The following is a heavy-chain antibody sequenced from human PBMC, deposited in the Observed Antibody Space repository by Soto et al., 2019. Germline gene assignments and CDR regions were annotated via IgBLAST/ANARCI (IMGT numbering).Heavy chain of an antibody. CDR3: GSRQFFTSGVCSWGGNF. V-gene: IGHV3-23*01. J-gene: IGHJ4*02. CDR1: GFTFSTYA. D-gene: IGHD2-8*01. Sequence: GGSLRLSCAASGFTFSTYAMSWVRQAPGKGLQWVSSINNSGDKTYYADSVKGRFTISRDNSKNTMYLQMNSLRVDDTAVYFWGSRQFFTSGVCSWGGNFGGREPLFTVS. CDR2: INNSGDKT.